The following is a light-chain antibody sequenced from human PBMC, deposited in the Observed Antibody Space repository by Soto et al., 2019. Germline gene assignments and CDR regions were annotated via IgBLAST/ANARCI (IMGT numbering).Light chain of an antibody. CDR3: QQLNAYPLT. CDR2: AAS. V-gene: IGKV1-5*01. CDR1: ESISSG. Sequence: DIQMTQSPSTLSASVVDRVTITCRASESISSGLAWYQQKPGKAPNLLIYAASSLQSGVPSRFSGSGSGTDFTLTISNLQPEDFATYYCQQLNAYPLTFGQGTRLEIK. J-gene: IGKJ5*01.